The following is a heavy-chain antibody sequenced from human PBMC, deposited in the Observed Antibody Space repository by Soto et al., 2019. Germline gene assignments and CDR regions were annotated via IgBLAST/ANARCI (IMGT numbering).Heavy chain of an antibody. CDR2: INHSGSI. CDR1: GGSVGGYY. Sequence: LSLTCAVYGGSVGGYYWSWVRQPPGKGLEWIGEINHSGSITYAPSLKSRVTMSVDTSKNQFSLRLNSVTAADTAVYYCARGEVTTGVFWGQGTQVTVSS. CDR3: ARGEVTTGVF. D-gene: IGHD4-17*01. J-gene: IGHJ4*02. V-gene: IGHV4-34*01.